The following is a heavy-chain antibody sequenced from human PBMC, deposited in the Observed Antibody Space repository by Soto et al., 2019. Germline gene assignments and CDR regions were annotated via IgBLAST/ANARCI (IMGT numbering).Heavy chain of an antibody. CDR1: GFTFSSYG. CDR2: ISYDGSNK. CDR3: AKSLAVAGKGFFDY. J-gene: IGHJ4*02. D-gene: IGHD6-19*01. V-gene: IGHV3-30*18. Sequence: GGSLRLSCAASGFTFSSYGMHWVRQAPGKGLEWVAVISYDGSNKYYADSVKGRFTISRDNSKNTLYLQMNSLRAEDTAVYYCAKSLAVAGKGFFDYWGQGTLVTVSS.